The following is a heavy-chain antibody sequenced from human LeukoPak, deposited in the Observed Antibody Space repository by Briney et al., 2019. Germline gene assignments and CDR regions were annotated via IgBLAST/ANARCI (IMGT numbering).Heavy chain of an antibody. CDR2: ISWNGGRA. V-gene: IGHV3-20*01. J-gene: IGHJ4*02. CDR1: GFTLHDYG. CDR3: ERGSGSYSTYFDF. Sequence: GGSLRLSCAASGFTLHDYGMTWVRHAPGEGLEWGSGISWNGGRAGYVDSVKGRFTSSRDNGKNSLYLQMNSLRGEDTALYHCERGSGSYSTYFDFWVQGNLVTVSS. D-gene: IGHD1-26*01.